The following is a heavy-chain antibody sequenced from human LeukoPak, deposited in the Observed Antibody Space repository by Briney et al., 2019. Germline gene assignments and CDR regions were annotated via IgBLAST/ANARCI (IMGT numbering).Heavy chain of an antibody. CDR3: AREGSSSRDLEN. V-gene: IGHV4-4*07. CDR1: GGSFSSSY. J-gene: IGHJ4*02. CDR2: IYDSGSS. D-gene: IGHD6-13*01. Sequence: SETLSLTCTVSGGSFSSSYWSWIRQPPGKGLEWIGGIYDSGSSNYNPSLKSRVTMSVDTSKNQFSLNLSSVTAADTAVYYCAREGSSSRDLENWGKGTLVTVAS.